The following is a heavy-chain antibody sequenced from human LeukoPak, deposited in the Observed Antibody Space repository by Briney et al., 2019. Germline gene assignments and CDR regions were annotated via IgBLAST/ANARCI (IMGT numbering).Heavy chain of an antibody. Sequence: SETLSLTCTVSGGPISSYHWSWIRQPPGKGLEWIGYIYFSGDTNCNPSLKSRVTMSVDMSKNRFSLRLSSVTAADTAVYYCARASGLAPAYYYFDYWGQGTLVTVSS. V-gene: IGHV4-59*01. CDR3: ARASGLAPAYYYFDY. J-gene: IGHJ4*02. CDR2: IYFSGDT. D-gene: IGHD2-21*01. CDR1: GGPISSYH.